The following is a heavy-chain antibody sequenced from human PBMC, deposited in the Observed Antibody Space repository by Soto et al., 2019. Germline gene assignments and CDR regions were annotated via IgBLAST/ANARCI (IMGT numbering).Heavy chain of an antibody. CDR3: ARGGGSTYYDFWSGYLGGVNWFDP. Sequence: ASVKVSCKASGYTFTSYDINWVRQATGQGLEWMGWMNPNSGNTGYAQKFQGRVTMTRNTSISTAYMELSSLRSEDTAVYYCARGGGSTYYDFWSGYLGGVNWFDPWGQETLVTVSS. D-gene: IGHD3-3*01. CDR2: MNPNSGNT. J-gene: IGHJ5*02. CDR1: GYTFTSYD. V-gene: IGHV1-8*01.